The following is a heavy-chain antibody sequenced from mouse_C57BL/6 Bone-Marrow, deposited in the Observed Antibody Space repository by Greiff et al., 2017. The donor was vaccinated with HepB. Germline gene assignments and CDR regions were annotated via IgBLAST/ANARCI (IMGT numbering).Heavy chain of an antibody. J-gene: IGHJ2*01. V-gene: IGHV1-80*01. Sequence: QVQLQQSGAELVKPGASVKISCKASGYAFSSYWMNWVKQRPGKGLEWIGQIYPGDGDTNYNGKFKGKATLTADKSSSTAYMQLSSLTSEDSAVYFCARRITTVVATKGSYLDYGGQGTTLTVSS. D-gene: IGHD1-1*01. CDR3: ARRITTVVATKGSYLDY. CDR1: GYAFSSYW. CDR2: IYPGDGDT.